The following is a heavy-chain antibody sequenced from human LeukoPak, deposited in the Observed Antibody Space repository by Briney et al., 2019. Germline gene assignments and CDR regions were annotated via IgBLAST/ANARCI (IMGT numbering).Heavy chain of an antibody. J-gene: IGHJ4*02. Sequence: GGSLRLSCAGSGFTFTHHALSWVRQAPGKGLEWVSTVSGSGSLKFYADSVKGRSTISRDNSENTLYLQMSGLSTEDTALYYCAKDRSTGFYYLDSWGQGTLVTVSS. V-gene: IGHV3-23*01. CDR1: GFTFTHHA. D-gene: IGHD6-19*01. CDR2: VSGSGSLK. CDR3: AKDRSTGFYYLDS.